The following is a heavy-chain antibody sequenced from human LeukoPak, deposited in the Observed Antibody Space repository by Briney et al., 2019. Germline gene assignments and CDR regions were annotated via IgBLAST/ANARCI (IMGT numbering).Heavy chain of an antibody. CDR3: ARGLGSYDGFDR. CDR2: IYYCGST. CDR1: GGSISSHY. J-gene: IGHJ5*02. V-gene: IGHV4-59*11. Sequence: SETLSLTCTVSGGSISSHYWSWIRQPPGKGLEWIGYIYYCGSTNYNPSLKSRDTISVETSKHQFSLKLSSVTAADTAVYYCARGLGSYDGFDRWGQGALVTVSS. D-gene: IGHD5-12*01.